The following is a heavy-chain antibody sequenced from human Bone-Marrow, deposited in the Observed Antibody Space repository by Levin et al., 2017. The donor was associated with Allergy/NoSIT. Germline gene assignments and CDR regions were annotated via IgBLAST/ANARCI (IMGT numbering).Heavy chain of an antibody. CDR1: GSTFNSYA. CDR2: ISGSGSST. J-gene: IGHJ4*02. V-gene: IGHV3-23*01. CDR3: AEGAGWVAGAGALI. D-gene: IGHD6-19*01. Sequence: ETLSLTCAASGSTFNSYALSWVRQAPGKGLEWVSAISGSGSSTYYADPVKGRFTTSRDNSKTTLYLQMNSRRGEDTAVYYCAEGAGWVAGAGALIWGQGTLVTVSS.